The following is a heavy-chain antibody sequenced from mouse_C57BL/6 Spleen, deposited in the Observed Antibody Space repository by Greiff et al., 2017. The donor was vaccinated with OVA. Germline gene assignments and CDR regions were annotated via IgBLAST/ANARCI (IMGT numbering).Heavy chain of an antibody. D-gene: IGHD3-2*02. Sequence: QVQLQQPGAELVMPGASVKLSCKASGYTFTSYWMHWVKQRPGQGLEWIGEIDPSDSYTNYNQKFKGKSTLTVDKSSSTAYMQLSSLTSEDSAVYYWARGGQLRRFDYWGQGTTLTVSS. V-gene: IGHV1-69*01. J-gene: IGHJ2*01. CDR1: GYTFTSYW. CDR2: IDPSDSYT. CDR3: ARGGQLRRFDY.